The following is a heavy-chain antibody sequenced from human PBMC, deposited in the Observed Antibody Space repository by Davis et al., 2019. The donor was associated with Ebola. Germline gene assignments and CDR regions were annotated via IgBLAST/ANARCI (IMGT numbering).Heavy chain of an antibody. Sequence: GSLRLSCTVSGGSISSSNYYWGWIRQPPGKGLEWVGNIYYSGSTYYNPSLKSRVTTSVKTSKNQFSLKLNSVTAADTAVYYCARGHTYGSMVYGFDVWGQGTTVTVSS. CDR3: ARGHTYGSMVYGFDV. J-gene: IGHJ6*02. D-gene: IGHD3-10*01. CDR2: IYYSGST. CDR1: GGSISSSNYY. V-gene: IGHV4-39*01.